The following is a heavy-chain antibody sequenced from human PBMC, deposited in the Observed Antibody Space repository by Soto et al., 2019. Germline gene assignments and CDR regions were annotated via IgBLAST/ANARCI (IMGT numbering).Heavy chain of an antibody. Sequence: SETLSLRCTVFGGSISSGDYYWSWIRQPPGKGLEWIGDIYHSGSTYYNPSLKSRVTISVDKSKNQFSLKLSSVTAADTAVYYCASLPATSDFDYWGQGTLVTVSS. CDR1: GGSISSGDYY. J-gene: IGHJ4*02. V-gene: IGHV4-30-4*08. D-gene: IGHD2-2*01. CDR2: IYHSGST. CDR3: ASLPATSDFDY.